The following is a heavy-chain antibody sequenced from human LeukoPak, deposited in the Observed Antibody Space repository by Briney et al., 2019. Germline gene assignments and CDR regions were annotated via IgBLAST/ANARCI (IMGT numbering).Heavy chain of an antibody. CDR1: GGSISSGGYY. CDR3: ARGPMVAQYFDY. V-gene: IGHV4-31*03. CDR2: IYYSGST. D-gene: IGHD2-8*01. Sequence: SETLSLTCTVSGGSISSGGYYWSWIRQHPGKGLEWIGYIYYSGSTYYNPSLKSRVTISVDTSKNQFSLKLSSVTAADTAVYYCARGPMVAQYFDYWGQGTLVTVSS. J-gene: IGHJ4*02.